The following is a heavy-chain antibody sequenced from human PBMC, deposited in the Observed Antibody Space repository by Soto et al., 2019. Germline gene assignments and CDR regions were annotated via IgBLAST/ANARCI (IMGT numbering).Heavy chain of an antibody. D-gene: IGHD6-13*01. CDR1: GFNFSSYA. Sequence: EVQLLESGGGLVQPGGSLRLSCAASGFNFSSYAMTWVRRAPGKGLEWVSAISGSGHTTYYADSVKGRFTISRDSSKNTLYLQMNSLRAEDTAVYFCAKDLSSSWYPQYCGQGTLVTVSS. CDR2: ISGSGHTT. V-gene: IGHV3-23*01. J-gene: IGHJ4*02. CDR3: AKDLSSSWYPQY.